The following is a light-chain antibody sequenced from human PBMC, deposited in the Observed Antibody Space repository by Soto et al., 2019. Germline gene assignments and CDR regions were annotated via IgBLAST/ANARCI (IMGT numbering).Light chain of an antibody. CDR2: GTS. J-gene: IGKJ1*01. CDR1: QSISIW. CDR3: QHYNDYSWT. V-gene: IGKV1-5*03. Sequence: DIHMTQSPSTLSASVGDRVTITCRASQSISIWLAWYQQKPGRAPNLLIYGTSSLESGVPSRFSGSGSGTEFTLTISSVQPDDVATYSCQHYNDYSWTFGQGTNVEIK.